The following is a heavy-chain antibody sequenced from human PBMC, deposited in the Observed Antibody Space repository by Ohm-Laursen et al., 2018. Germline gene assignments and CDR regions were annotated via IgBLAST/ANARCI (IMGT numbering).Heavy chain of an antibody. CDR1: GGSMNNYF. V-gene: IGHV4-4*07. J-gene: IGHJ3*02. CDR2: ISSSGSS. CDR3: ARRGHAFDI. Sequence: SETLSLTCTVSGGSMNNYFWTWIRQPAGKGLEWIGRISSSGSSNYNPSLKSRVTISLNTSKNQFSLKLSSVTAADTAVYYCARRGHAFDIWGQGTMVTVSS.